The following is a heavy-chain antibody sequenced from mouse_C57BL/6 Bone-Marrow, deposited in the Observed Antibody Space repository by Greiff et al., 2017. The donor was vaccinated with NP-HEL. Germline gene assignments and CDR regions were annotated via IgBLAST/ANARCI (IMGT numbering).Heavy chain of an antibody. V-gene: IGHV2-9*01. J-gene: IGHJ3*01. CDR3: AKHKSPY. CDR2: IWGGGST. CDR1: GFSLTSSG. Sequence: VKLMESGPGLVAPSQSLSIPCTVSGFSLTSSGVDWVRQPPGKGLEWLGVIWGGGSTNYTSALMSRLSISKDNYTSQVFLKMNSLQTDDTAMYDCAKHKSPYWGQGTLVTVSA.